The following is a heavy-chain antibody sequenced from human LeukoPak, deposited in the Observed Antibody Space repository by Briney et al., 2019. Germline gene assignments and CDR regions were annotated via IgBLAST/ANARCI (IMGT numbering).Heavy chain of an antibody. V-gene: IGHV3-30*03. Sequence: GRSLRLSCAASGFTFSSYGMHWVRQAPGKGLEWVAVISYDGSNKYYADSVKGRFTISRDNSKNTLYLQLNSLRAEDTAVYYCTRDQRKYCSRTTCFVLDIWGQGTVVSVSS. D-gene: IGHD2-2*01. CDR1: GFTFSSYG. CDR2: ISYDGSNK. CDR3: TRDQRKYCSRTTCFVLDI. J-gene: IGHJ3*02.